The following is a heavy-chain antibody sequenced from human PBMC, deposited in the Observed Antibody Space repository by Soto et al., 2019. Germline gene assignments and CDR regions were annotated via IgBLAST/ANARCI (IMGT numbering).Heavy chain of an antibody. Sequence: QVQLVQSGAEVKTPGSSVRVSCKASGDTLTFYSINWVRQAPGLGLEWMGRINPILSMSNYAQRFQGRVTMTADKSTSAAYMELSSLRPEDTAMYYCASSYGSGYRAFDYWGQGALVTVSS. D-gene: IGHD3-10*01. CDR3: ASSYGSGYRAFDY. V-gene: IGHV1-69*02. J-gene: IGHJ4*02. CDR2: INPILSMS. CDR1: GDTLTFYS.